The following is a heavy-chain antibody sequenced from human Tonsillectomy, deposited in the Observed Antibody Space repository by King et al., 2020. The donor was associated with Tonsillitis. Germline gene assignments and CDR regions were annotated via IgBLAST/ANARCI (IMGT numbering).Heavy chain of an antibody. CDR1: GGSISSGSYS. D-gene: IGHD2-15*01. CDR3: ARGSVVVAAPDVFDI. V-gene: IGHV4-30-2*01. Sequence: LQLQESGSGLVKPSQTLSLTCAVSGGSISSGSYSWSWIRQPPGKGLEWLGYIYHSGSTYYNSSLMSRVTISVDISKNQFSLKLRSVTAADTAVYYCARGSVVVAAPDVFDIWGQGTMVTVSS. CDR2: IYHSGST. J-gene: IGHJ3*02.